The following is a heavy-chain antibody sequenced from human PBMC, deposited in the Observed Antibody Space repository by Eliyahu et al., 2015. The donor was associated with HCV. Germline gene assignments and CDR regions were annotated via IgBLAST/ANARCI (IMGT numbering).Heavy chain of an antibody. D-gene: IGHD3-10*01. CDR3: AKSSMVRGVINSPFDY. V-gene: IGHV3-23*01. Sequence: EVQLLESGVGLVQPGGSXRLSCAASGFTFSSXAMSWVRQAPGKGXEWXSAISGGGGSTYNADSVKGRFTISRDNSKNTLYLQMNSLRAEDTAVYYCAKSSMVRGVINSPFDYWGQGTLVTVSS. CDR1: GFTFSSXA. CDR2: ISGGGGST. J-gene: IGHJ4*02.